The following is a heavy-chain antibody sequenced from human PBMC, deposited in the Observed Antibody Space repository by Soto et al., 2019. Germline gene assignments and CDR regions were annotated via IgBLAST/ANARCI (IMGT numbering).Heavy chain of an antibody. J-gene: IGHJ5*02. D-gene: IGHD6-13*01. CDR1: GGSISSGDYY. Sequence: PSETLSLTCTVSGGSISSGDYYWSWIRQPPGKGLEWIGYIYYSGSTYYNQSLKSRVTISVDTSKKQFSLKLSSVTAADTAVYYCARVGRIAAAGMVPGFWFDPWGQGTLVTVSS. V-gene: IGHV4-30-4*01. CDR3: ARVGRIAAAGMVPGFWFDP. CDR2: IYYSGST.